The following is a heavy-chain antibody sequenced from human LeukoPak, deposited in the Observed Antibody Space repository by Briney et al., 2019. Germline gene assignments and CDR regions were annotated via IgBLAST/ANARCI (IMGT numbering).Heavy chain of an antibody. Sequence: GGSPRLSCAGSGFTVSSNYMSWVRQAPGKGLEWVSAISGSGGSTYYADSVKGRFTISRDNSKNTLYLQMDSLRAEDTAVYYCAKDGYCSSTSCYPPAFDPWGQGTLVTVSS. J-gene: IGHJ5*02. D-gene: IGHD2-2*03. CDR1: GFTVSSNY. CDR3: AKDGYCSSTSCYPPAFDP. V-gene: IGHV3-23*01. CDR2: ISGSGGST.